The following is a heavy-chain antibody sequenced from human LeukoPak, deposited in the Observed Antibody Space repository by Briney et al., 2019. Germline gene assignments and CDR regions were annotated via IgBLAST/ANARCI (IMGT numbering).Heavy chain of an antibody. V-gene: IGHV1-18*01. CDR3: ARNPWIQLWFTGIDPNWFDP. CDR2: ISAYNGNT. D-gene: IGHD5-18*01. J-gene: IGHJ5*02. Sequence: GASVKVSCKASGYTFTSYGISWVRQAPGQGLEWMGWISAYNGNTNYAQKLQGRVTMTTDTSTSTAYMELRSLRSDDTAVYYCARNPWIQLWFTGIDPNWFDPWGQGTLVTVSS. CDR1: GYTFTSYG.